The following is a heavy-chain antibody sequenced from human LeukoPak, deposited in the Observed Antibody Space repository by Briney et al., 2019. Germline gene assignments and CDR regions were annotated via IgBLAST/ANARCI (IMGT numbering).Heavy chain of an antibody. D-gene: IGHD4-17*01. CDR2: IKQDGSEK. J-gene: IGHJ4*02. V-gene: IGHV3-7*01. Sequence: GGSLRLSCAASGFTFSSYWMSWVRQAPEKGLEWVANIKQDGSEKYYVDSVKGRFTISRDNAKNSLYLQMNSLRAEDTAVYYCARDHTRGYGDYGDYWGQGTLVTVSS. CDR1: GFTFSSYW. CDR3: ARDHTRGYGDYGDY.